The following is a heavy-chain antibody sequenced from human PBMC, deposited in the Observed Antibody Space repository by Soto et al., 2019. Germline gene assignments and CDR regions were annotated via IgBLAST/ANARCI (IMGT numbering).Heavy chain of an antibody. CDR2: INPSGGST. CDR3: TRKHSVAFDI. D-gene: IGHD3-10*01. V-gene: IGHV1-46*01. J-gene: IGHJ3*02. CDR1: GYTFTSYY. Sequence: ASVKVSCKASGYTFTSYYMHWVRQAPGQGLEWMGIINPSGGSTSYAQKFQGRVTMTRNTSTNTVYMELSSLRSEDTAVYYCTRKHSVAFDIWGQGTMVTVSS.